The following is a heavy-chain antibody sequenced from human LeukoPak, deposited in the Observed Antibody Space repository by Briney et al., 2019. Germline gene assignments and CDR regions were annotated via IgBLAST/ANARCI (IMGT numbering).Heavy chain of an antibody. CDR1: GYTFTGYY. Sequence: ASVKVSCKASGYTFTGYYMHWVRQAPGQGLEWMGWINPNSGGSGGTNYAQKFQGRVTMTRDTSISTAYMELSRLRSDDTAVYYCARIVAVAAYVDYWGQGTLVTVSS. CDR3: ARIVAVAAYVDY. V-gene: IGHV1-2*02. J-gene: IGHJ4*02. CDR2: INPNSGGSGGT. D-gene: IGHD6-19*01.